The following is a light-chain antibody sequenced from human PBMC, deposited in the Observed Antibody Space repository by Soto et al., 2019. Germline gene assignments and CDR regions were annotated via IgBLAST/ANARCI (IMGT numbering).Light chain of an antibody. Sequence: QLVLTQPPSVSGAPGQRVTISCTGSSSNLGAGYDVHWYQQVQGAAPKLLIHGNINRPSGVPDRFSGSKSGTSASLAITGLQAEDEADYYCQSSDSSLGGVGVFGGGTKVTVL. CDR3: QSSDSSLGGVGV. J-gene: IGLJ3*02. CDR2: GNI. CDR1: SSNLGAGYD. V-gene: IGLV1-40*01.